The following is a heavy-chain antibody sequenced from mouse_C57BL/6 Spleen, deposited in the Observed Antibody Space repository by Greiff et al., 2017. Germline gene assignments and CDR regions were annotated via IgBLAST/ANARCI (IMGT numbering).Heavy chain of an antibody. CDR3: ARPPYYGSSYRYFDV. Sequence: EVQLQQSGPELVKPGASVKMSCKASGYTFTDYNMHWVKQSHGKSLEWIGYINPNNGGTSYNQKFKGKATLTVNKSSSTAYMELRSLTSEDSAVYYCARPPYYGSSYRYFDVWGTGTTVTVSS. D-gene: IGHD1-1*01. V-gene: IGHV1-22*01. J-gene: IGHJ1*03. CDR1: GYTFTDYN. CDR2: INPNNGGT.